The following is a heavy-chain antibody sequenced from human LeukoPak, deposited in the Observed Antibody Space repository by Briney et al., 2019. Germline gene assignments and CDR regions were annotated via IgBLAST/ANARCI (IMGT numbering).Heavy chain of an antibody. CDR1: GGSITGHY. J-gene: IGHJ5*01. CDR2: IYRTGTT. CDR3: ARVGEILSNGVLFDS. V-gene: IGHV4-4*07. Sequence: PSETLSLTCTVSGGSITGHYWSWIRQPAGKGLEWLGRIYRTGTTAYNPSLTSRLTMSVDTSKSQLSLILNSVTAADTAVYYCARVGEILSNGVLFDSWGQGTLVTVSS. D-gene: IGHD3-16*01.